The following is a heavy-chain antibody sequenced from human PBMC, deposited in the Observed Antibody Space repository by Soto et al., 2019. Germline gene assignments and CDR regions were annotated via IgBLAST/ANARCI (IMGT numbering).Heavy chain of an antibody. D-gene: IGHD3-3*01. V-gene: IGHV4-31*02. J-gene: IGHJ4*02. CDR2: IYYSGST. CDR1: GGSISSGSYY. CDR3: ARDQRSGPIDY. Sequence: TSETLSLTCTVSGGSISSGSYYWSWIRQHPGKGLEWIGYIYYSGSTYYNPSLKSRVTISVDTSKNQFSLKLSSVTAADTAVYYCARDQRSGPIDYWGQGTLVTVSS.